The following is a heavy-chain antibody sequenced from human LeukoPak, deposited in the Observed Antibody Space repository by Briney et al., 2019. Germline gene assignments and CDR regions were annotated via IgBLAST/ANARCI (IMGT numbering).Heavy chain of an antibody. CDR1: GGSISSYY. Sequence: SETLSLTCTVSGGSISSYYWSWIRQPPGKGLEWIGEINHSGSTNYNPSLKSRVTISVDTSKNQFSLKLSSVTAADTAVYYCARSGYGDYARYWGQGTLVTVSS. CDR2: INHSGST. D-gene: IGHD4-17*01. J-gene: IGHJ4*02. CDR3: ARSGYGDYARY. V-gene: IGHV4-34*01.